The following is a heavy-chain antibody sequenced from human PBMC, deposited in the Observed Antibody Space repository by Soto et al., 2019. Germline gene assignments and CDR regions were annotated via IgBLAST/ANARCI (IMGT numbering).Heavy chain of an antibody. D-gene: IGHD6-13*01. CDR1: GGTFSSYS. CDR2: IIPIFGTA. CDR3: ARGRIAASYYYYYGMDV. J-gene: IGHJ6*02. V-gene: IGHV1-69*06. Sequence: SVKVSCKSSGGTFSSYSISWVRQAPGQGLEWMGGIIPIFGTANYAQKFQGRVTITADKSTSTAYMELSSLRSEDTAVYYCARGRIAASYYYYYGMDVWGQGTTVTVSS.